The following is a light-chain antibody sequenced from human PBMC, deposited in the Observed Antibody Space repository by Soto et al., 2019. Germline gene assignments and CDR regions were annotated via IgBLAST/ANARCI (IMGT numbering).Light chain of an antibody. CDR2: EVS. J-gene: IGLJ2*01. Sequence: QSALTQPPSASGSPGQSVTISCTETSSDVGGYNYVSWYQQHPGKAPKVMLYEVSKRPSGVPDRFSGSKSGNTASLTVSGLQAEDEADYYCSSYAGSNNLVFGGGTKLTVL. CDR3: SSYAGSNNLV. CDR1: SSDVGGYNY. V-gene: IGLV2-8*01.